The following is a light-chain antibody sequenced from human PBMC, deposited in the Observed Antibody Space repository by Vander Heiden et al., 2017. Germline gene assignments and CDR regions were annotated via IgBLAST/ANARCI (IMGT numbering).Light chain of an antibody. CDR1: RSISIY. CDR3: QQSYSSPFT. Sequence: DIQMTQSPSSLSAYVGDSVTITCRASRSISIYLNWYQQKPGSAPKLLIYAASSLQSRVPSRFSGSGSGTDFTLTISSLQPEDFATYYCQQSYSSPFTFGPGTKVDIK. CDR2: AAS. V-gene: IGKV1-39*01. J-gene: IGKJ3*01.